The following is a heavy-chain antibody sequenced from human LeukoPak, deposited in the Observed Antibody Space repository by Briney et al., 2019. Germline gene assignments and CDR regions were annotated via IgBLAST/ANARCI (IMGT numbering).Heavy chain of an antibody. D-gene: IGHD6-13*01. Sequence: SETLSLTCTVSGGSISSSSYYWGWIRQPPGKGLEWIGSIYYSGSTYYNPSLKSRVTISVDTSKNQFSLKLSSVTAADTAVYYCASVKGNWQQLLYYYYYYMDVWGKGTTVTVSS. CDR2: IYYSGST. J-gene: IGHJ6*03. CDR3: ASVKGNWQQLLYYYYYYMDV. V-gene: IGHV4-39*07. CDR1: GGSISSSSYY.